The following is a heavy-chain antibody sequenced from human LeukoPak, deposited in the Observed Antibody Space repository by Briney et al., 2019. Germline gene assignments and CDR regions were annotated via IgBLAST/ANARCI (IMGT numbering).Heavy chain of an antibody. D-gene: IGHD3-22*01. CDR2: TSDGST. V-gene: IGHV4-39*01. Sequence: PSETLSLTCTVSGGSISSSIYYWGWIRQPPGKGLEWIATTSDGSTYYSPSLKSRVTISVDTSKNQFSLKLSSVTAADTAVYYCARLLYGSRGYYYFDKWGQGTLLTLSS. CDR1: GGSISSSIYY. J-gene: IGHJ4*02. CDR3: ARLLYGSRGYYYFDK.